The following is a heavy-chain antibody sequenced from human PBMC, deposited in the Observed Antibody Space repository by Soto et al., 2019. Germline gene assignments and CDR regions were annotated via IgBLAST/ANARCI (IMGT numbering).Heavy chain of an antibody. CDR3: ARAGIAARRSDFDY. J-gene: IGHJ4*02. Sequence: SETLSLTCTVSGGSISSYYWSWIRQPPGKGLEWIGYIYYSGSTNYNPSLKSRVTISVDTSKNQFSLKLSSVTAADTAVYYCARAGIAARRSDFDYWGQGTLVTVSS. V-gene: IGHV4-59*01. D-gene: IGHD6-6*01. CDR1: GGSISSYY. CDR2: IYYSGST.